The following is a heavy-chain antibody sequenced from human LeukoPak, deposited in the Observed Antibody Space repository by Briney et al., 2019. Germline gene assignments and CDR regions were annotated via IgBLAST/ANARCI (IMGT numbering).Heavy chain of an antibody. D-gene: IGHD6-19*01. CDR1: GYTFTNYD. J-gene: IGHJ4*02. V-gene: IGHV1-8*01. Sequence: ASVKVSCKASGYTFTNYDINWVRQATGQGLEWMGWMNPNSGNTGYAKKFQGRVTMTRNTSISTAYMELSSLRSEDTAVYYCASDSSGWYYDYWGQGTLVTVSS. CDR2: MNPNSGNT. CDR3: ASDSSGWYYDY.